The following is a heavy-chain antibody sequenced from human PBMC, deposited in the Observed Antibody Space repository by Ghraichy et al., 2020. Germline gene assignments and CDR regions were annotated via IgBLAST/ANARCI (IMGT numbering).Heavy chain of an antibody. CDR1: GFTVSSNY. V-gene: IGHV3-53*01. D-gene: IGHD4-23*01. J-gene: IGHJ6*02. CDR2: IYSGGST. Sequence: GESQNISCAASGFTVSSNYMSWVRQAPGKGLEWVSVIYSGGSTYYADSVKGRFTISRDNSKNTLYLQMNSLRAEDTAVYYCARPSGGNFYYYYGMDVWGQGTTVTVSS. CDR3: ARPSGGNFYYYYGMDV.